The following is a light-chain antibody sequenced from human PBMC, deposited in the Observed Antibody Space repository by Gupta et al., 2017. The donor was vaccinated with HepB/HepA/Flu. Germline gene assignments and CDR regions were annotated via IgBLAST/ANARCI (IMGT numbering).Light chain of an antibody. CDR2: NNN. CDR1: SSNIGSNI. Sequence: QSVLTQPPSASGTPGQRVTISCSGSSSNIGSNIVNWYQQLPGTAPKLLIYNNNQRPSGVPDRSSGSKSGTSASLAISGLQSEDEADYYCAAWDDSLNGVVFGGGTKLTV. CDR3: AAWDDSLNGVV. V-gene: IGLV1-44*01. J-gene: IGLJ2*01.